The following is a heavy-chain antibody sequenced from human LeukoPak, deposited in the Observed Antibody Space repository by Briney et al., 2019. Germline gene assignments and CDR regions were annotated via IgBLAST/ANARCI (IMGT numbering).Heavy chain of an antibody. CDR2: IYYSGST. CDR3: ARRELLSSAFDI. V-gene: IGHV4-59*08. J-gene: IGHJ3*02. D-gene: IGHD2-2*01. Sequence: SETLSLTCTVSGGSISSYYWSWIRQPPGKGLEWIGYIYYSGSTNYNPSLKSRVTISVDTSKNQFSLKLSSVTAADTAVYYCARRELLSSAFDIWGQGTMVTVSS. CDR1: GGSISSYY.